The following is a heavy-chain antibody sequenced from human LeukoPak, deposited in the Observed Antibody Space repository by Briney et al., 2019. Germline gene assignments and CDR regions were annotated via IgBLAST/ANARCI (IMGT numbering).Heavy chain of an antibody. J-gene: IGHJ3*02. CDR1: GYTFTSNG. CDR3: VRDKDHAFEI. Sequence: RASVKVSCKASGYTFTSNGISWVRQAPGQGLEWMGWISTTSGNTNYAQKMQGRFAMTRDTSTSTACMELRSLRSDDTAVYYCVRDKDHAFEIWGQGTMVTVSS. CDR2: ISTTSGNT. V-gene: IGHV1-18*01.